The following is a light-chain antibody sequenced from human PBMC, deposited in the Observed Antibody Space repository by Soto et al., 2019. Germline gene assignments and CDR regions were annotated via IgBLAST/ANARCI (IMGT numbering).Light chain of an antibody. Sequence: DIQVTQSPSSLSASVGDRVTITCQASQDISNYLNWYQQKPGKAPKILIYDASVLAAGVPSRFSGGGSGTHFTLTISSLQAEDVATYYCQQFYNLPLTFGGGTKVEIK. J-gene: IGKJ4*01. CDR3: QQFYNLPLT. CDR1: QDISNY. CDR2: DAS. V-gene: IGKV1-33*01.